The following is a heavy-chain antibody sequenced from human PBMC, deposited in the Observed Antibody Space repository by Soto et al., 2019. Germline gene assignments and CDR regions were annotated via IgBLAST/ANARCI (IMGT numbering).Heavy chain of an antibody. D-gene: IGHD3-3*01. CDR1: GFTVSSNY. Sequence: EVQLVESGGGLVQPGGSLRLSCAASGFTVSSNYMSWVRQAPGKGLEWVSVIYSGGSTYYADSVKGRFTISRDNSKNTLYLQMNSLRAEDTAVYYCARNPHDFWGWFHPWGQGTLVTVSS. CDR2: IYSGGST. J-gene: IGHJ5*02. CDR3: ARNPHDFWGWFHP. V-gene: IGHV3-66*01.